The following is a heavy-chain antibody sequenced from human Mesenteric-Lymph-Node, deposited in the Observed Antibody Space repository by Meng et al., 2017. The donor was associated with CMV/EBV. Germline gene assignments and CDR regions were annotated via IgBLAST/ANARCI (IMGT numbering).Heavy chain of an antibody. Sequence: GESLKISCAASGFTFRSFWMSWVRQAPGKGLEWVAGIDEDGNKRNYVASVKGRFTISWDSTENSLFLHLNSLRPEDTAMYYCARRNQYSSSPVDALDYWGQGTLVTVSS. CDR2: IDEDGNKR. CDR1: GFTFRSFW. J-gene: IGHJ4*02. D-gene: IGHD6-6*01. V-gene: IGHV3-7*03. CDR3: ARRNQYSSSPVDALDY.